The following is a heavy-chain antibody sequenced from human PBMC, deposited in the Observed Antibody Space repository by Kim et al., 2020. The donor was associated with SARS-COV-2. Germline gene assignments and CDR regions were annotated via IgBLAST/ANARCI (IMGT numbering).Heavy chain of an antibody. J-gene: IGHJ4*02. D-gene: IGHD4-17*01. V-gene: IGHV4-39*01. Sequence: YIPSLKSRVTISVDTSMSQFSRKLCSVTAADTAVYYCARHGYYGDYGFDYWGQGTLVTVSS. CDR3: ARHGYYGDYGFDY.